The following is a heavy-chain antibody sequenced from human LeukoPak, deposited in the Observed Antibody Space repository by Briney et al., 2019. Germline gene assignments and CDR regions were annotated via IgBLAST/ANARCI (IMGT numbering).Heavy chain of an antibody. Sequence: SETLSLTCTLSGGSISSYYWSWIRQHPEKGLEWIGYSYYDGSTYYNPPLRSRVTISVDTSMNQFSLKLNSLNADDRPVYYCARADCSSPNLGGFHIWGQGTMVTVSS. CDR1: GGSISSYY. V-gene: IGHV4-59*06. CDR3: ARADCSSPNLGGFHI. CDR2: SYYDGST. D-gene: IGHD2-15*01. J-gene: IGHJ3*02.